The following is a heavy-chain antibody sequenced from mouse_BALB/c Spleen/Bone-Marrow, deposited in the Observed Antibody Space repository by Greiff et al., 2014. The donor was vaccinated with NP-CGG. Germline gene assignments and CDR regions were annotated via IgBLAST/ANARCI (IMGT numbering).Heavy chain of an antibody. J-gene: IGHJ4*01. CDR2: IDPANGYT. V-gene: IGHV14-3*02. CDR1: GFNIKDTY. Sequence: VQLQQSGAELVKPGASVKLSCTASGFNIKDTYMHWVKQRPEQGLEWIGRIDPANGYTNYAPKFQGKATITADTSSNTAYLQLSGLTSEDTAVYYCASKKNYYAMDYWGQGTSVTVSS. CDR3: ASKKNYYAMDY.